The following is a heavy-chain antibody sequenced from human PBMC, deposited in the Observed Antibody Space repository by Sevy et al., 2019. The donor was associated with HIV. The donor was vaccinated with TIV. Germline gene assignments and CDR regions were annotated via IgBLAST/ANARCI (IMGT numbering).Heavy chain of an antibody. CDR2: IWYDGTNK. J-gene: IGHJ4*02. CDR1: GFTFSSYG. Sequence: GGSLRLSCAASGFTFSSYGMHWVRQAPGKGLEWVALIWYDGTNKYYADSVKVRFTISRDNSKNTLYLQTNSLRAEDTAVYYCASGAYYYASRSQNFDYWGPGTLVTVSS. D-gene: IGHD3-10*01. V-gene: IGHV3-33*01. CDR3: ASGAYYYASRSQNFDY.